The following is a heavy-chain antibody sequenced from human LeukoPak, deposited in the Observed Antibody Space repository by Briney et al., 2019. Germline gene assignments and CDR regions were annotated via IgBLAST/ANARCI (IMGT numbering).Heavy chain of an antibody. V-gene: IGHV3-9*01. CDR1: GFTFDDYA. D-gene: IGHD6-13*01. Sequence: GGSLRLSCAASGFTFDDYAMHWVRQAPGKGLEGVSGISWNSGSIGYADSVKGRFTISRDNAKNSLYLQMNSLRAEDTALYYCAKGHHGYSSSHFDYWGQGTLVTVSS. CDR2: ISWNSGSI. J-gene: IGHJ4*02. CDR3: AKGHHGYSSSHFDY.